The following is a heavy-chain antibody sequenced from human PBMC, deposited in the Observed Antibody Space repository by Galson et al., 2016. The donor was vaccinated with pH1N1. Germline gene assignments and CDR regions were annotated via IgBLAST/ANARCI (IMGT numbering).Heavy chain of an antibody. D-gene: IGHD6-19*01. CDR1: GGSIRSGSYY. Sequence: TLSLTCTVSGGSIRSGSYYWTWIRQPAAKGQEWIGYIYTSGSTSYNPSLKSRVTMSLDTSKNQFSLKLTSVTAAATAVYYCARGLAVAGTFYFDSWGQGTLVTVSS. CDR3: ARGLAVAGTFYFDS. CDR2: IYTSGST. V-gene: IGHV4-61*09. J-gene: IGHJ4*02.